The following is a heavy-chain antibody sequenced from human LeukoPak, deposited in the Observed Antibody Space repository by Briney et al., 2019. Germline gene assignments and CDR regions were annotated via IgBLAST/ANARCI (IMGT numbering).Heavy chain of an antibody. CDR3: ARVLSGSNFDN. Sequence: QVQLQESGPGLVKPSQTLSLTCTVSGGSISSGGYYWSWIRQPPGKGLEWIGYIYHSGSTYYNPSLKSRVTISVDRSKNQFSLKLSSVTAADTAVYYCARVLSGSNFDNWGQGTLVTVSS. CDR1: GGSISSGGYY. CDR2: IYHSGST. V-gene: IGHV4-30-2*01. J-gene: IGHJ4*02. D-gene: IGHD3-22*01.